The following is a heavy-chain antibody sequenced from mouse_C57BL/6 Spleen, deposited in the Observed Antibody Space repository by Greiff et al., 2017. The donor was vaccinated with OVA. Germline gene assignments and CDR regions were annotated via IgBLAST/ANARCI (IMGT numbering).Heavy chain of an antibody. CDR2: IDPSDSYT. J-gene: IGHJ1*03. D-gene: IGHD3-2*02. V-gene: IGHV1-50*01. CDR3: ARKGEDSSGYWYFDV. CDR1: GYTFPSYW. Sequence: QVQLQQSGAELVKPGASVTLSCKASGYTFPSYWMQWVKQRPGQGLEWLGEIDPSDSYTNYNQKFKGKATWTVDTSSSTAYMQRSSLTSEDSAVYYCARKGEDSSGYWYFDVWGTGTTVTVSS.